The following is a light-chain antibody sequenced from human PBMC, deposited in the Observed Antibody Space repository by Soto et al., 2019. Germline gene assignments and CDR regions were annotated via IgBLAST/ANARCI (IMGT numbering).Light chain of an antibody. CDR2: EVS. V-gene: IGLV2-8*01. CDR1: SSDVGDNY. J-gene: IGLJ1*01. Sequence: QSLLTQPPSASGSPGQSVTISCTGTSSDVGDNYVSCYQQHLGKAPKLIIYEVSQRPSGVPDRFSGSKSGNTASLTVSGLQTEDAADYYCSAYAGSNNFVFGPGTKVTVL. CDR3: SAYAGSNNFV.